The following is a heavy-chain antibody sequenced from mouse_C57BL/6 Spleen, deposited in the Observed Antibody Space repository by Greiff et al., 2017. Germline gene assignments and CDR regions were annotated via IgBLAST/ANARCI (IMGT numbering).Heavy chain of an antibody. V-gene: IGHV1-52*01. CDR3: ASALSDYSSSYRFDY. J-gene: IGHJ2*01. D-gene: IGHD1-1*01. Sequence: QVQLQQPGAELVRPGSSVKLSCKASGYTFTSYWMHWVKQRPIQGLEWIGNIDPSDSGTHYNQKFKDKATLTVDKSSSTAYMQLSSLTSEDSAVYYCASALSDYSSSYRFDYWGQGTTLTVSS. CDR1: GYTFTSYW. CDR2: IDPSDSGT.